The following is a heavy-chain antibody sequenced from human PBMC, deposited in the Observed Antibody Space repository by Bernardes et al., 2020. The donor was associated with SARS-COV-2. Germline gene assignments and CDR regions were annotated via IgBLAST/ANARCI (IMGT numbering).Heavy chain of an antibody. CDR1: GDSITSTGND. V-gene: IGHV4-39*01. J-gene: IGHJ4*02. CDR2: ISDSGNI. D-gene: IGHD2-21*01. CDR3: ARRPPGGNFLDY. Sequence: SETLSLTCTVSGDSITSTGNDWGWIRQPPGKGLEWIGSISDSGNIYYNLSLKSRVTISVDTSKNQFSLRLISVTAADTAVYYCARRPPGGNFLDYWGQGTLVTVSS.